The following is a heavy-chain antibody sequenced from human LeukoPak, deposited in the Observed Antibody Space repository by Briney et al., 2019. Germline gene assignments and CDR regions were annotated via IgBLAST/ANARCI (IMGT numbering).Heavy chain of an antibody. J-gene: IGHJ6*03. CDR1: GGSISSSSYY. D-gene: IGHD3-16*02. CDR2: IYYSGSP. V-gene: IGHV4-39*02. Sequence: SETLSLTCTVSGGSISSSSYYWGWIRQPPGKGLEWIGSIYYSGSPYYNPSLKSRVTISVDTSKKQFSLKLSSVTAADTAVYYCARDTYDYVWGSYRYYYYYMDVWGKGTTVTVSS. CDR3: ARDTYDYVWGSYRYYYYYMDV.